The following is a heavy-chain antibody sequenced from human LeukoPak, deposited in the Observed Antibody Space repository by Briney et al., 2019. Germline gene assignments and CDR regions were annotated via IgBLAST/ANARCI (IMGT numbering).Heavy chain of an antibody. V-gene: IGHV3-23*01. CDR2: IGGSGGST. Sequence: GGSLRLSCAASGFTFRDYAMSWVRQTPGKGLEWVSVIGGSGGSTYYADSVKGRFTISRDDSRNTLYLQMNSLRAEDTAVYHCAKEGCTGTNCYINCWGQGTLVTVSS. J-gene: IGHJ4*02. CDR3: AKEGCTGTNCYINC. D-gene: IGHD2-2*02. CDR1: GFTFRDYA.